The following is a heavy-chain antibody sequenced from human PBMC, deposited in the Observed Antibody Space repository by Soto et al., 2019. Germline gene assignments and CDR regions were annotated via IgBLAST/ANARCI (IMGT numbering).Heavy chain of an antibody. CDR2: INYSGNT. V-gene: IGHV4-39*01. CDR1: GGSISSGSYY. Sequence: SETLSLTCTVSGGSISSGSYYWGWIRQPPGRGLEWVGSINYSGNTYYNPSLNSRVTISADTSKNQFSLKLRSVTAADTAVYYCARHGLGSAWWVFDYWGQGILVTVSS. J-gene: IGHJ4*02. D-gene: IGHD2-8*02. CDR3: ARHGLGSAWWVFDY.